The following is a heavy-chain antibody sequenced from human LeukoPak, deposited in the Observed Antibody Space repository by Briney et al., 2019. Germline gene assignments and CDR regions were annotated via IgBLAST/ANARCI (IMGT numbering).Heavy chain of an antibody. CDR3: ARSSGDLDY. D-gene: IGHD1-26*01. Sequence: SQTLSLTCAISGDSVSSNSAAWNWIRQSPSRGLEWLGRTYYRSRWYHEYEASVRSRITISPDTSKNQVYLQLNFVTPEDTAVYYCARSSGDLDYWGQGILVTVSS. V-gene: IGHV6-1*01. J-gene: IGHJ4*02. CDR1: GDSVSSNSAA. CDR2: TYYRSRWYH.